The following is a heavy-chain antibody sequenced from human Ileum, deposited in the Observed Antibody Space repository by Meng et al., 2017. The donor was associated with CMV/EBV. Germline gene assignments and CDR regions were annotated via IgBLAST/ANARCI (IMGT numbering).Heavy chain of an antibody. CDR2: IYSDGTI. CDR3: AMGLFDN. Sequence: SLRLSCAASGITVSSTYMTWVRQAPGKGLEWVSLIYSDGTIYYADSVKGRFTISRDISKNTVYLQMNSLRADDTAVYYCAMGLFDNWGQGILVTVSS. V-gene: IGHV3-66*02. D-gene: IGHD3-16*01. J-gene: IGHJ4*02. CDR1: GITVSSTY.